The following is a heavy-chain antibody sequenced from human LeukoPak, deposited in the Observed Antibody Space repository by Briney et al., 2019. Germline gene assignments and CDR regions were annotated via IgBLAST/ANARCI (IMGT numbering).Heavy chain of an antibody. V-gene: IGHV1-69*13. D-gene: IGHD3-22*01. CDR2: IIPIFGTA. CDR1: GGTFSSYA. J-gene: IGHJ5*02. Sequence: GASVKVSCKASGGTFSSYAISWVRQAPGQGLEWMGGIIPIFGTANYAQKFQGRVTITADESTSTAYMELSSLRSEDTAVYYCARRGYYYDSSGYYRHWFDPWGQGTLVTVSS. CDR3: ARRGYYYDSSGYYRHWFDP.